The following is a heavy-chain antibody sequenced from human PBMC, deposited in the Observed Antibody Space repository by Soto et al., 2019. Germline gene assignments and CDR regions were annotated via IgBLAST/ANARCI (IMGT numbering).Heavy chain of an antibody. CDR2: IYHSGST. D-gene: IGHD3-10*01. CDR3: ARVPGP. Sequence: TQSLTCAVSGGSISSGGYSWSWIRQPPGKGLEWIGYIYHSGSTYYNPSLKSRVTISVDRSKNQFSLKLSSVTAADTAVYYCARVPGPWGQGTLVTVSS. CDR1: GGSISSGGYS. V-gene: IGHV4-30-2*01. J-gene: IGHJ5*02.